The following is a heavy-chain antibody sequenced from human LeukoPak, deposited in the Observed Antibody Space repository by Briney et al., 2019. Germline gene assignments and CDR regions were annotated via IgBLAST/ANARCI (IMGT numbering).Heavy chain of an antibody. CDR1: GXSFSGYY. D-gene: IGHD5-24*01. Sequence: NPSETLSLTCAVYGXSFSGYYWSWIRQPPGKGLEWIGEINHSGSTNYNPSLKSRVTISVDTSDNQFSLKLNSVTTADTAVYYCARAGSRGGQEIGDYFDYWGQGTLVTVSS. CDR3: ARAGSRGGQEIGDYFDY. V-gene: IGHV4-34*01. J-gene: IGHJ4*02. CDR2: INHSGST.